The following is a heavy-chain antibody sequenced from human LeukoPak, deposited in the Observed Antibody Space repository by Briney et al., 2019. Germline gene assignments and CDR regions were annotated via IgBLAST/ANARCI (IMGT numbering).Heavy chain of an antibody. V-gene: IGHV3-23*01. CDR1: GFTSSSYA. D-gene: IGHD2-15*01. Sequence: GGSLRLSCAASGFTSSSYAMSWVRQAPGKGLEWVSTVSGSGDSTWYADSVKGRFTISRDNSKSTLYLQMNSLRAEDTAVYYCAKSPYVASHIDFDYWGQGTLVTVSS. CDR3: AKSPYVASHIDFDY. J-gene: IGHJ4*02. CDR2: VSGSGDST.